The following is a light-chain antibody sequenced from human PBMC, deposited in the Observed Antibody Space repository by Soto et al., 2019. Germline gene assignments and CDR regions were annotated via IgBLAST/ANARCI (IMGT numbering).Light chain of an antibody. CDR2: ENT. V-gene: IGLV1-51*02. Sequence: QSVRTQPPSVSATPGQKVTISCSGSSSDIGRHHVSWYQQLPGTAPRLLIYENTKRPSGIPDRFSGSKSGTSATLGITGLQTRDEADYYCGTWDTSLSRVFGTGTKVTVL. J-gene: IGLJ1*01. CDR3: GTWDTSLSRV. CDR1: SSDIGRHH.